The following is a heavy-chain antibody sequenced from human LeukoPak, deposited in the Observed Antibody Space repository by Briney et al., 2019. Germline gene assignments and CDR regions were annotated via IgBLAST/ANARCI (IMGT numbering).Heavy chain of an antibody. CDR2: ISWNSGNI. CDR1: GFTFDDYG. CDR3: AKVGGYNSGWYDS. Sequence: PGGSLRLSCAASGFTFDDYGMHWVRQPPGKGLEWVSGISWNSGNIGYADSVKGRFTISRDNAKNSLYLQMDILKPEDTAFYYCAKVGGYNSGWYDSWGQGTLVTVSS. V-gene: IGHV3-9*01. J-gene: IGHJ5*01. D-gene: IGHD5-12*01.